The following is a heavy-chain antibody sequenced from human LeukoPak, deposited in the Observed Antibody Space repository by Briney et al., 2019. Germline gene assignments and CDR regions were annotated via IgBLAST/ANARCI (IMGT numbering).Heavy chain of an antibody. V-gene: IGHV3-30*19. CDR2: ISYDGSNK. CDR1: GFTFSNYG. Sequence: PGGSLRLSCAASGFTFSNYGMHWVRQAPGKGLEWVAVISYDGSNKYYADSVKGRFTISRDNSKNTLYLQMNSLRAEDTAVYYCARPILRYFDWYSGGYWGQGTLVTVSS. D-gene: IGHD3-9*01. J-gene: IGHJ4*02. CDR3: ARPILRYFDWYSGGY.